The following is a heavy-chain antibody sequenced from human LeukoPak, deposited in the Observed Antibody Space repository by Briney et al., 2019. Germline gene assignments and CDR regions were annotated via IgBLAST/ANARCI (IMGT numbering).Heavy chain of an antibody. CDR3: ARVVAGNADY. CDR2: INPNSGGT. CDR1: GYTFTGSY. V-gene: IGHV1-2*02. J-gene: IGHJ4*02. D-gene: IGHD6-19*01. Sequence: ASVKVSCKASGYTFTGSYVHWVRQAPGQGLEWMGWINPNSGGTNYAQKFQGRVTMTRDTSISTAYMELSRLRSDDTAVYYCARVVAGNADYWGQGTLVTVSS.